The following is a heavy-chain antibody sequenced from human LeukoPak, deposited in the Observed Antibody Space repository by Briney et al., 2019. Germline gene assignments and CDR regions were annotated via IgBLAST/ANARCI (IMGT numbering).Heavy chain of an antibody. J-gene: IGHJ4*02. V-gene: IGHV3-7*01. CDR2: VGRDGSEK. D-gene: IGHD1-26*01. CDR3: AKVGTWELQRVFEN. CDR1: GFTLSDSW. Sequence: GGCLRLSFSAPGFTLSDSWMTSVRQVPGKGLEWVANVGRDGSEKNHVDSVEGRFTISRDNAKKSLDLEMNSLRVEDTALYYCAKVGTWELQRVFENWGQGTLVTVSS.